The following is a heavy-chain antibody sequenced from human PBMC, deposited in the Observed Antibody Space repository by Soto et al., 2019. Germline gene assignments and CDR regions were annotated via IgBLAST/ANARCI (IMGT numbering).Heavy chain of an antibody. CDR1: GDTFSFYT. D-gene: IGHD3-10*01. CDR2: INPILTMS. Sequence: QVQLVQSGAEVKKPGSSVRVSCKASGDTFSFYTINWVRQAPGLGLEWVGRINPILTMSNYAQKFEGRVTITADKSTSTAYMELSRLRSEGTAMYYCAMSYGSGYRASDYWGQGALVTVSS. J-gene: IGHJ4*02. V-gene: IGHV1-69*02. CDR3: AMSYGSGYRASDY.